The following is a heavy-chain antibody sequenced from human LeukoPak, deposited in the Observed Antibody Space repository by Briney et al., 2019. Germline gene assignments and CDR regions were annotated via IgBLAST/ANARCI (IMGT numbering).Heavy chain of an antibody. CDR2: INHSGST. D-gene: IGHD3-10*01. J-gene: IGHJ4*02. Sequence: ETLSLTCAVYGGSFSGYYGSWIRQPPGKGLEWIGEINHSGSTNYNPSLKSRVTISVDTSKNQFSLKLSSVTAADAAVYYCARGATMAPLGYWGQGTLVTVSS. V-gene: IGHV4-34*01. CDR1: GGSFSGYY. CDR3: ARGATMAPLGY.